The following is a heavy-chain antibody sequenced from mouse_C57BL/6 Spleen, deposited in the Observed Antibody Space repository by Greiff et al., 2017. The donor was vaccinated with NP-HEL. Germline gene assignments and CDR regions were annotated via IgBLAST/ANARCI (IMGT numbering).Heavy chain of an antibody. CDR2: IDPETGGT. CDR1: GYTFTDYE. CDR3: TRNYYGSRGFAY. V-gene: IGHV1-15*01. J-gene: IGHJ3*01. Sequence: VKLLESGAELVRPGASVTLSCKASGYTFTDYEMHWVKQTPVHGLEWIGAIDPETGGTAYNQKFKGKAILTADKSSSTAYMELRSLTSEDSAVYYCTRNYYGSRGFAYWGQGTLVTVSA. D-gene: IGHD1-1*01.